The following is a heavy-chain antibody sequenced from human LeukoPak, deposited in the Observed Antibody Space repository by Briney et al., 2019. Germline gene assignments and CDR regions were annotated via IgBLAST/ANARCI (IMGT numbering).Heavy chain of an antibody. CDR2: INHSGSI. D-gene: IGHD1-14*01. Sequence: SETLSLTCAVYGGSFSGYYWSWIRQPPGKGLEWIGEINHSGSINYNPSLKSRVTISVDTSKNQFSLKLSSVTAADTAVYYCGRKARTYYFDYWGQGTLVTVSS. V-gene: IGHV4-34*01. CDR1: GGSFSGYY. J-gene: IGHJ4*02. CDR3: GRKARTYYFDY.